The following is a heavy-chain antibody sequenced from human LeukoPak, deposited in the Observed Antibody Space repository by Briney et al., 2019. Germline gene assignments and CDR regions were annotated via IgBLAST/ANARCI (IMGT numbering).Heavy chain of an antibody. CDR3: ARGGLHCSSTSCLLNWFDP. CDR2: ISYDGSNK. J-gene: IGHJ5*02. V-gene: IGHV3-30*04. D-gene: IGHD2-2*01. CDR1: GFTFISYA. Sequence: GGSLRLSCAASGFTFISYAMHWGRQAPGKGLEWVAVISYDGSNKYYADSGKGRFTISRDNSKNTLYLQMNSLRAEDTAVYYCARGGLHCSSTSCLLNWFDPWGQGTLVTVSS.